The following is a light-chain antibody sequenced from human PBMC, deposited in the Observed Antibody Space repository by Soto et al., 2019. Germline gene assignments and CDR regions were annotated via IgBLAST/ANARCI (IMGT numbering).Light chain of an antibody. J-gene: IGKJ4*01. CDR3: QQRSNGLT. Sequence: VMTQDPATKSVYPGERATLSCRASQTINNNVAWYQLKDGQVPRLLIYGASTRAADVPARFSGSGSGTDFTLTISNLEPEDFAVYYCQQRSNGLTFGGGTKVDI. V-gene: IGKV3-11*01. CDR2: GAS. CDR1: QTINNN.